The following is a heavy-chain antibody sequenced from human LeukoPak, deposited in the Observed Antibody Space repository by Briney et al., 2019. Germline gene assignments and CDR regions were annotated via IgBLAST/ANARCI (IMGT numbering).Heavy chain of an antibody. CDR3: ARLNEGYFDY. Sequence: SETLSLTCSVSGASASRTYWSWIRQPAGKGLEYIGRVYDGSVNYNPSLRSRISMSIDTSKNEFYLRLSSVTAADTAVYYCARLNEGYFDYWGQGTLVTVSS. D-gene: IGHD1-1*01. J-gene: IGHJ4*02. CDR2: VYDGSV. V-gene: IGHV4-4*07. CDR1: GASASRTY.